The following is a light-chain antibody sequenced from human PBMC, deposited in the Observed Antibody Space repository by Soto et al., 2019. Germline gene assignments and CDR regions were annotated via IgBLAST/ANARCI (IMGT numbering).Light chain of an antibody. J-gene: IGLJ2*01. CDR3: QSADSSGTVV. V-gene: IGLV3-25*03. Sequence: SYELTQPPSVSVSPGQTARITCSGDALPKQYAYWYQQKPGQAPVLVIYKDSERPSGIPERLSGSSSGTTVTLTISGVQAEDEADYYCQSADSSGTVVFGGGTKVTVL. CDR1: ALPKQY. CDR2: KDS.